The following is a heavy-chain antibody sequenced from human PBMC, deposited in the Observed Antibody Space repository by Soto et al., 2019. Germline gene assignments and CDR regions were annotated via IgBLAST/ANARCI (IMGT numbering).Heavy chain of an antibody. J-gene: IGHJ6*03. Sequence: ASVKVSCKASGYTFTSYGISWVRQAPGQGLEWMGWISAYNGNTNYAQKLQGRVTMTTDTSTSTAYMELRSLRSDDTAVYYCARMVAYCSGGSCYYMDVWGKGTTVTVSS. CDR3: ARMVAYCSGGSCYYMDV. D-gene: IGHD2-15*01. CDR1: GYTFTSYG. V-gene: IGHV1-18*01. CDR2: ISAYNGNT.